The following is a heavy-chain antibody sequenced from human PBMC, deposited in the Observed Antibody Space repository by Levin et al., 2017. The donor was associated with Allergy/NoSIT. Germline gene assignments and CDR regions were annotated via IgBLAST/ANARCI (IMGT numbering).Heavy chain of an antibody. V-gene: IGHV3-9*01. J-gene: IGHJ4*02. Sequence: AGGSLRLSCAASGFTFDDYAMHWVRKAPGKGLEWVSGISWNNDNIVYADSVKGRFTISRDNVKNSLYLQMNSLRVEDTALYYCAKDKFYSGSANYFDYWGQGTLVTVSS. D-gene: IGHD1-26*01. CDR1: GFTFDDYA. CDR2: ISWNNDNI. CDR3: AKDKFYSGSANYFDY.